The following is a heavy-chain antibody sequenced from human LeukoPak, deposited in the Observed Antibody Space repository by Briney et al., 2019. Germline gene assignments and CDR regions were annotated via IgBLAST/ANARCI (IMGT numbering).Heavy chain of an antibody. J-gene: IGHJ4*02. CDR3: AKVNYDFWSGYYFDY. CDR2: ISGSGGST. Sequence: GGSLRLSCAPSGFTFSSYAMSWVRQAPGKGLEWVSAISGSGGSTYYADSVKGRFTISRDNSKNTLYLQMNSLRAEDTAVYYCAKVNYDFWSGYYFDYWGQGTLVTVSS. V-gene: IGHV3-23*01. D-gene: IGHD3-3*01. CDR1: GFTFSSYA.